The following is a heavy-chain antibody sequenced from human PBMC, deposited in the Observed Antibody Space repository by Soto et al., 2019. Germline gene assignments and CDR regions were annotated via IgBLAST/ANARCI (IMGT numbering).Heavy chain of an antibody. CDR2: MKEDGSEK. J-gene: IGHJ6*02. CDR3: ATHPNYYYYYGMDV. CDR1: GFNFRNYW. Sequence: GSLRLSCAASGFNFRNYWMSWVRQPPGKGLEWVANMKEDGSEKHYVDSVKGRFTISGDNAKNSLYLQMNSLRAEDTAVFYCATHPNYYYYYGMDVWGQGTTVTVSS. D-gene: IGHD7-27*01. V-gene: IGHV3-7*01.